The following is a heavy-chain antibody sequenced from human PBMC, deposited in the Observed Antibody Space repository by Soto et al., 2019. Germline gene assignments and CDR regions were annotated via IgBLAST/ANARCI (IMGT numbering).Heavy chain of an antibody. V-gene: IGHV4-39*01. CDR3: ARLMMDRSWYFDWFDP. CDR2: VNYAGTT. J-gene: IGHJ5*02. Sequence: QLQLQELGPGLLKPSETLSLTCTVSGGSISTASYYWGWIRQAPGKGLEWIASVNYAGTTYYSPSLKSRIAISIDTPKNQFSLKVNSVTAADTGLYFCARLMMDRSWYFDWFDPWGQGTLVTVFS. D-gene: IGHD6-13*01. CDR1: GGSISTASYY.